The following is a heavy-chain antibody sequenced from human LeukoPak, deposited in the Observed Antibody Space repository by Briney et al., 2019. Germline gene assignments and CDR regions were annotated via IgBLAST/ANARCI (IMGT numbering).Heavy chain of an antibody. CDR2: ISYDGSNK. J-gene: IGHJ4*02. D-gene: IGHD1-20*01. CDR1: GFTFSSYA. Sequence: GGSLRLSCAASGFTFSSYAMHWVRQAPGKGLEWVAVISYDGSNKYYADSVKGRFTISRDNSKNTLYLQMNSLRSEDTAVYYCAREGPPITGRTFDYWGQGTLVTVSS. V-gene: IGHV3-30-3*01. CDR3: AREGPPITGRTFDY.